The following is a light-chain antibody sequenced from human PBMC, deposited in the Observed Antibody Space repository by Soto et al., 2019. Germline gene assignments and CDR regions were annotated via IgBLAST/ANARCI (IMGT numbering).Light chain of an antibody. Sequence: EIVLTQSPATLSLSPGERATLSCRASQSVSSYLAWYQQKPGQAPRLLIYDASNRATGSPARFSGSGSGTDFTLTISRLEPEDFAVYYCQQRSNWPPTWTVSQGTKVEIK. CDR1: QSVSSY. V-gene: IGKV3-11*01. J-gene: IGKJ1*01. CDR2: DAS. CDR3: QQRSNWPPTWT.